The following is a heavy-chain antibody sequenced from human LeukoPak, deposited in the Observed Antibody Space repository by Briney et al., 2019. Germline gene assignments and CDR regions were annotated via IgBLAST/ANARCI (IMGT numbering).Heavy chain of an antibody. V-gene: IGHV3-7*01. Sequence: GGSLRLSCAASEFTFPMYWMSWVRQAPGKGLEWVADIKQDGSEKYYVDSVKGRFTISRQNAKNSLFLQMNSLRAEDTAVYYCARHRSGGSQDDSFDIWGQGTLVTVSS. CDR1: EFTFPMYW. J-gene: IGHJ4*02. D-gene: IGHD2-15*01. CDR3: ARHRSGGSQDDSFDI. CDR2: IKQDGSEK.